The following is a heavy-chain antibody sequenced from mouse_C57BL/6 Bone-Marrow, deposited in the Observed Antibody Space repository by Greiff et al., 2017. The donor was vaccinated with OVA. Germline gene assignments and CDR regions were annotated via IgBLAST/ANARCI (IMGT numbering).Heavy chain of an antibody. CDR1: GFNIKDDY. J-gene: IGHJ1*03. CDR2: IDPENGDT. CDR3: TTGDYYGSSYGYFDV. D-gene: IGHD1-1*01. Sequence: VQLQQSGAELVRPGASVKLSCTASGFNIKDDYMHWVKQRPEQGLEWIGWIDPENGDTEYASKFQGKATITADTSSNTAYLQLSSLTSEDTAVYYCTTGDYYGSSYGYFDVWGTGTTVTVSS. V-gene: IGHV14-4*01.